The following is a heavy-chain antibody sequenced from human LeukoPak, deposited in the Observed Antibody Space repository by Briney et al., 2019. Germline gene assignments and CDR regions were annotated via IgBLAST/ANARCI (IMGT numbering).Heavy chain of an antibody. V-gene: IGHV4-59*01. CDR1: GGSISSYY. Sequence: PSETLSLTCTVSGGSISSYYWSWIRQPPGKGLEWIGYIYYSGSTNYNPSLKSRVTISVDTSKNQFSLKLSSVTAADTALYYCAKDPLAYGSGRFDYWGQGTLVTVSS. D-gene: IGHD3-10*01. J-gene: IGHJ4*02. CDR2: IYYSGST. CDR3: AKDPLAYGSGRFDY.